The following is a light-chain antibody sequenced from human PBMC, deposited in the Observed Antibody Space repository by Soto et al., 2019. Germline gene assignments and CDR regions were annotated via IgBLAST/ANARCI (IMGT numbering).Light chain of an antibody. Sequence: QSVLTQPPSASGTPGQSVTISCSGSSSNIGSNTVNWHQQLPGTAPKLLIYSNKQRPSGVADRFSGSKSGTSASLAISGLQSEDEADYYSAAWDDSLNAVVFGGGTKLTVL. J-gene: IGLJ2*01. CDR1: SSNIGSNT. V-gene: IGLV1-44*01. CDR3: AAWDDSLNAVV. CDR2: SNK.